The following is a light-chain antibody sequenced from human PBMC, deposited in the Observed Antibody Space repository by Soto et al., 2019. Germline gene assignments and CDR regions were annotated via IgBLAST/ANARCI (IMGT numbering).Light chain of an antibody. V-gene: IGKV3-15*01. Sequence: ERVMTQSPATLSLSPGERAALSCRASQSIKSELAWYQQKPGQPPRLLIYGAYTRATGVPARLTGSESGSEFTLTIRGLQSEDFAVYYCQQGHIWPLTFGQGPRLEL. CDR2: GAY. CDR3: QQGHIWPLT. CDR1: QSIKSE. J-gene: IGKJ2*01.